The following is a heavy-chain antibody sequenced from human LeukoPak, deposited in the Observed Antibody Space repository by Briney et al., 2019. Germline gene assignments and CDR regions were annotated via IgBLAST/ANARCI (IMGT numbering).Heavy chain of an antibody. Sequence: GGSLRLSCVASGFMFSNYDMKWARQAPGKGLEWISCVRTSGETTYCADSVKGRFSISRDNAQNSLYLQTNSLRVEDTAVYYCARRGPPDFDYWGQGTLVTVSS. CDR2: VRTSGETT. CDR1: GFMFSNYD. J-gene: IGHJ4*02. CDR3: ARRGPPDFDY. V-gene: IGHV3-48*03.